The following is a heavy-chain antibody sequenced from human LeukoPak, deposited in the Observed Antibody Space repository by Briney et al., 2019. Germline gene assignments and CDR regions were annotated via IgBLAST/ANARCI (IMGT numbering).Heavy chain of an antibody. J-gene: IGHJ1*01. V-gene: IGHV1-2*02. CDR1: GYTFTGYY. CDR2: IHPNSGGT. Sequence: ASVNLSLKASGYTFTGYYMHWMRQPPAPGLERMGWIHPNSGGTNNAQKSQNRVTMTRDTSTSTAYMVLSRLRSDATAVDYCSRLESSRFLQHWGQGTLVTVSS. D-gene: IGHD2-2*01. CDR3: SRLESSRFLQH.